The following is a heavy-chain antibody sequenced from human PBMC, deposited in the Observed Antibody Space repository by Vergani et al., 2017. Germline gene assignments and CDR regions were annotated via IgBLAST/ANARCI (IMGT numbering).Heavy chain of an antibody. CDR3: ARGSNDYGDYVIWVFDY. D-gene: IGHD4-17*01. CDR1: GDSVFSNSAA. CDR2: TYYRSKWYN. V-gene: IGHV6-1*01. J-gene: IGHJ4*02. Sequence: QVQLQQSGPGLVKPSQTLSLTCAISGDSVFSNSAAWNWIKQSPSRGLEWLGRTYYRSKWYNDYAVSVKSRITINPDTSKNQFSLQLNSVTPEDTAVYYCARGSNDYGDYVIWVFDYWGQGTLVTVSS.